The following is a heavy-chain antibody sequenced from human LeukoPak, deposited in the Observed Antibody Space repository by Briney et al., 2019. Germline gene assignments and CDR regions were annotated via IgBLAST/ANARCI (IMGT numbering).Heavy chain of an antibody. J-gene: IGHJ5*02. CDR2: INSDGSGT. CDR3: ARGVGNWFDP. V-gene: IGHV3-74*01. CDR1: GFTFSNYW. Sequence: GGSLRLSCAASGFTFSNYWMHWVRQAPGKGLVWVSRINSDGSGTTDSVKGRFTISRDNAKNMLYLQMNGLRAEDTAVYYCARGVGNWFDPWGQGTLVTVSS.